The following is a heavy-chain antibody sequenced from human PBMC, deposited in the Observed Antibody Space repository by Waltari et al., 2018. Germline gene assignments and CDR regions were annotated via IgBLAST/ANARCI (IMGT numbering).Heavy chain of an antibody. CDR1: EFTFSSYA. CDR2: ISYNERNI. CDR3: ARDYCDRTNCHGMDV. D-gene: IGHD3-22*01. V-gene: IGHV3-30*04. Sequence: QVQLVESGGGVVQPGRSLRLSCAASEFTFSSYAMHWVRQAPGKGLGWVAVISYNERNISYVDSVKGRFTISRDNSKKMLYLQMNNLRAEDTAVYYCARDYCDRTNCHGMDVWGQGTTVTVSS. J-gene: IGHJ6*02.